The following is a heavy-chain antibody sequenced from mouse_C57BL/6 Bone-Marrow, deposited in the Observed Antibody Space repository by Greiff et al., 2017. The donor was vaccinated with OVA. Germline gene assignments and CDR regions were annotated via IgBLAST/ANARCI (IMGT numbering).Heavy chain of an antibody. Sequence: VQLQQSGAELVRPGASVKLSCTASGYTFTSYGISWVKQRTGQGLEWIGEIYPRSGNTYYNEKFKGQATLTADKSSSTAYMELRSLTSEDSDVYFCARECYKMDDWGQGTSVTVSS. J-gene: IGHJ4*01. D-gene: IGHD1-3*01. CDR2: IYPRSGNT. V-gene: IGHV1-81*01. CDR3: ARECYKMDD. CDR1: GYTFTSYG.